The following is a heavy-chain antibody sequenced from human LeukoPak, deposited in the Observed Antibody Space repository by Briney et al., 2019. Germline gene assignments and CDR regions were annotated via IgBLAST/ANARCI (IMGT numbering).Heavy chain of an antibody. CDR1: GGSISSGDYY. Sequence: SQTLSLTCTVSGGSISSGDYYWSWIRQPPGKGLEWIGYIYYSGSTYHNPSLKSRVTISVDTSKNQFSLKLSSVTAADTAVYYCARETGTYCSSTSCYTPIFDYWGQGTLVTVSS. J-gene: IGHJ4*02. V-gene: IGHV4-30-4*08. D-gene: IGHD2-2*02. CDR3: ARETGTYCSSTSCYTPIFDY. CDR2: IYYSGST.